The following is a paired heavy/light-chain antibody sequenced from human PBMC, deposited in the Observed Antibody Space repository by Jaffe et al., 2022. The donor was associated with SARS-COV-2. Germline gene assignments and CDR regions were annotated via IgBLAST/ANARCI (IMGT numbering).Heavy chain of an antibody. CDR1: GYTFTSYG. CDR2: ISAYNGNT. J-gene: IGHJ5*02. V-gene: IGHV1-18*01. CDR3: ARRRLRFLEWLKEGDWFDP. D-gene: IGHD3-3*01. Sequence: QVQLVQSGAEVKKPGASVKVSCKASGYTFTSYGISWVRQAPGQGLEWMGWISAYNGNTNYAQKLQGRVTMTTDTSTSTAYMELRSLRSDDTAVYYCARRRLRFLEWLKEGDWFDPWGQGTLVTVSS.
Light chain of an antibody. J-gene: IGLJ2*01. CDR1: ALPKQY. Sequence: SYELTQPPSVSVSPGQTARITCSGDALPKQYAYWYQQKPGQAPVLVIYKDSERPSGIPERFSGSSSGTTVTLTISGVQAEDEADYYCQSADSSGTYVVFGWGTKLTVL. CDR2: KDS. V-gene: IGLV3-25*03. CDR3: QSADSSGTYVV.